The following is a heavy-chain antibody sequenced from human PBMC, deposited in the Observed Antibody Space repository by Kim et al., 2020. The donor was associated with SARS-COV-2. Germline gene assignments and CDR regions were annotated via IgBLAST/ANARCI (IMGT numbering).Heavy chain of an antibody. CDR3: ARDKLGSSWYLY. CDR1: GFTFSSYW. J-gene: IGHJ4*02. Sequence: GGSLRLSCAASGFTFSSYWMSWVRQAPGKGLEWVANIKEDGSEKYYVDSVKGRFTISRDNAMNSLFLQMNSLRAEDTAVYYCARDKLGSSWYLYWGQGTLVTVSS. D-gene: IGHD6-13*01. CDR2: IKEDGSEK. V-gene: IGHV3-7*01.